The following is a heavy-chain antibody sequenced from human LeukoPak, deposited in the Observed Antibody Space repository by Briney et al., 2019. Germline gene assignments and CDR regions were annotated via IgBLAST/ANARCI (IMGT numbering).Heavy chain of an antibody. V-gene: IGHV1-8*01. D-gene: IGHD3-10*01. CDR3: AREMVRGIRWLDN. CDR1: GYTFTSYD. Sequence: WASVKVSCKASGYTFTSYDISWVRQATGQGLEWMGWMNPNSGNTGYAQKSKGRVTMTRNTSISTAYLELSSLRSEDTAVYYCAREMVRGIRWLDNWGQGTLVTVSS. CDR2: MNPNSGNT. J-gene: IGHJ4*02.